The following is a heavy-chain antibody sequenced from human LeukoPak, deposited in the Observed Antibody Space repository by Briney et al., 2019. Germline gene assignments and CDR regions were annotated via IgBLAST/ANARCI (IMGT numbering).Heavy chain of an antibody. Sequence: SQTLSLTCTVSGGSISSGDYYWSWIRQPPGKGLEWIGYIYYSGSTYYNPSLKSRVTISVDTSKNQFSLKLSSVTAADTAVYYCARGGGSGFYYGYWGQGTLVTVSS. CDR3: ARGGGSGFYYGY. V-gene: IGHV4-30-4*01. CDR1: GGSISSGDYY. CDR2: IYYSGST. J-gene: IGHJ4*02. D-gene: IGHD2-15*01.